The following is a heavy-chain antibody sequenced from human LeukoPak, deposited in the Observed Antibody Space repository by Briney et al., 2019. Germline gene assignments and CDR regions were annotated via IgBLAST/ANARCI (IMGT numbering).Heavy chain of an antibody. CDR2: IYSGGST. CDR1: GFTVSSNY. V-gene: IGHV3-66*01. J-gene: IGHJ4*02. Sequence: PGGSLRLSCAASGFTVSSNYMSWVRQAPGQGLDWVSVIYSGGSTYYADSVNGRFTISRDNSKNTLYLQMNSLRAEDTAVYYCARDTRNYYGSGSYPDYWGQGTLVTVSS. CDR3: ARDTRNYYGSGSYPDY. D-gene: IGHD3-10*01.